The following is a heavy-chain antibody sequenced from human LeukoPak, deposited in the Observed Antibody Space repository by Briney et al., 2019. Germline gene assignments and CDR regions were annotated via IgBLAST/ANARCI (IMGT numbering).Heavy chain of an antibody. D-gene: IGHD2-21*01. CDR3: ARDRLGDNWFDP. CDR2: IHSGGST. V-gene: IGHV3-66*01. CDR1: GFTVSSNF. J-gene: IGHJ5*02. Sequence: PGGSLRLSCAASGFTVSSNFMSWVRQAPGKGLEWVSVIHSGGSTYYADPVKGRFTISRDNSKNTLYLQMNSLRAEDTAVYYCARDRLGDNWFDPWGQGTLVTVSS.